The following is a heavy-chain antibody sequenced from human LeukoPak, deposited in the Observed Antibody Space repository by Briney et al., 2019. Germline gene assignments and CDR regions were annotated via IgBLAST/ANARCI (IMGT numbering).Heavy chain of an antibody. CDR1: GFTVSSNS. CDR3: AKGRIAVAGPDAFDI. D-gene: IGHD6-19*01. J-gene: IGHJ3*02. Sequence: GGSLRLSCAASGFTVSSNSMSWVRQAPGKGLEWVSVINSGGGTYYTDSVKGRFTISRDNSLNTLYLQMNSLRAEDTAVYSCAKGRIAVAGPDAFDIWGQGTMVTVSS. CDR2: INSGGGT. V-gene: IGHV3-53*01.